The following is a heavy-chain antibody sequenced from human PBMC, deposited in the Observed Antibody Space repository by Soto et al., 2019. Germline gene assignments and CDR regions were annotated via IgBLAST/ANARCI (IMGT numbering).Heavy chain of an antibody. CDR3: ARAGQYYDASGYGD. CDR2: ISAYNGNT. CDR1: GYSFATSG. Sequence: QVKLVQSGTEVKKPGASIKVSCKASGYSFATSGMSWVRQAPGQGLEWVGWISAYNGNTNYDQKLQDRVTMTTDTSTLTAYLELRNLRSDDTAVYYCARAGQYYDASGYGDWGQGTLVTVSS. D-gene: IGHD3-3*01. V-gene: IGHV1-18*01. J-gene: IGHJ4*02.